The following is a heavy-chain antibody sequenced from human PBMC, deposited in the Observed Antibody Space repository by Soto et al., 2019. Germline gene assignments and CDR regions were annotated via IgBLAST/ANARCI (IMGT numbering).Heavy chain of an antibody. D-gene: IGHD2-2*01. J-gene: IGHJ6*02. V-gene: IGHV3-30-3*01. CDR3: ARDQLKIVVVPAAMSYYYYGMDV. CDR2: ISYDGSNK. CDR1: GFTFSSYA. Sequence: QVQLVESGGGVVQPGRSLRLSCAASGFTFSSYAMHWVRQAPGKGLEWVAGISYDGSNKYYADSVKGRFTISRDNSKNTLYLQMNSLRAEDTAVYYCARDQLKIVVVPAAMSYYYYGMDVWGQGTTVTVSS.